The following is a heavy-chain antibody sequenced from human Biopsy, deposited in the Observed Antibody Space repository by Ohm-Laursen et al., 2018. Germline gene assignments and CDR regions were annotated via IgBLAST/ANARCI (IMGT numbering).Heavy chain of an antibody. Sequence: ASVKVSCNVSGYTLTELSMHLVRQAPGRGLEWMGGFAPENGKTIYAQKFQGRVTMTEDTSTDTAYMELSSLRSEDTAVYYCAADINVWNVNYWGQGTQVTVSS. CDR2: FAPENGKT. D-gene: IGHD1-1*01. J-gene: IGHJ4*02. CDR1: GYTLTELS. V-gene: IGHV1-24*01. CDR3: AADINVWNVNY.